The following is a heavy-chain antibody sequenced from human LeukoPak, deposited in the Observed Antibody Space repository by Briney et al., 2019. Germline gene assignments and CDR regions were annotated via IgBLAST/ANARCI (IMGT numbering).Heavy chain of an antibody. CDR3: ARDQWELRQSTFDI. CDR2: VSSGGSTI. V-gene: IGHV3-11*01. J-gene: IGHJ3*02. Sequence: GGSLRLSCAASGFTLSAYYMSWIRQAPGQGLEWVSYVSSGGSTIHYADSVKGRFTISRDNAKNSLYLEMNSLRVEDTAVYYCARDQWELRQSTFDIWGQGTMVTVSS. CDR1: GFTLSAYY. D-gene: IGHD1-26*01.